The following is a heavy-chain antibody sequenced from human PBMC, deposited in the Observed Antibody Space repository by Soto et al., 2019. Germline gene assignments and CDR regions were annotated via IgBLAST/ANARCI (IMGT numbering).Heavy chain of an antibody. CDR2: IIPIFGTA. Sequence: QVQLVQSGAEVKKPGSSVKVSCKASGGTFSSYAISWVRQAPGQGLEWMGGIIPIFGTANYAQKFQGRVTINADEATSPAYMGLSSLRSEDTAVYYCARDLVVVVAAEHDYYYHGMDVWGQGTTVTVSS. CDR3: ARDLVVVVAAEHDYYYHGMDV. J-gene: IGHJ6*02. D-gene: IGHD2-15*01. V-gene: IGHV1-69*12. CDR1: GGTFSSYA.